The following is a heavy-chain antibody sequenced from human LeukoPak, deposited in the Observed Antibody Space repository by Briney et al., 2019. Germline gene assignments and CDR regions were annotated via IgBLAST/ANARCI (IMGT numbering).Heavy chain of an antibody. V-gene: IGHV3-7*03. D-gene: IGHD3-10*01. CDR1: GFTFSSYW. J-gene: IGHJ3*02. Sequence: GGSLRLSCAASGFTFSSYWMSWVRQAPGKGLEWVANIKPDGSEKHYVDSVKGRLTIARGNAKNSLYLQMNSLRAEDTAVYYCARGDYYGSGTYYHDAFDIWGQGTMVTVSS. CDR3: ARGDYYGSGTYYHDAFDI. CDR2: IKPDGSEK.